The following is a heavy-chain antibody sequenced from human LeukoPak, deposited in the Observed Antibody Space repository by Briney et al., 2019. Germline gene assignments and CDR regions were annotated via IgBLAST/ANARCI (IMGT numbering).Heavy chain of an antibody. CDR3: AKGIWFGEFGDGVT. CDR1: GFTFSRYG. Sequence: GGSLRLSCAASGFTFSRYGMLWVRQAPGKGLEWVALIPYDGSNKYYADSVTGRFTISRDNSKNPLYLQMNGLRAEDTAVYYGAKGIWFGEFGDGVTWGQGTLVTVSS. D-gene: IGHD3-10*01. CDR2: IPYDGSNK. V-gene: IGHV3-30*02. J-gene: IGHJ4*02.